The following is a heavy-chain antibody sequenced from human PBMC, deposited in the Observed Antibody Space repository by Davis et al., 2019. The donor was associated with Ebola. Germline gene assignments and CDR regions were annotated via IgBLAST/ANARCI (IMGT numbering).Heavy chain of an antibody. CDR1: GGSISSYY. Sequence: SETLSLTCTVSGGSISSYYWSWIRQPPGKGLEWIGYIYYSGSTNYNPSLKSRVTISVDTSKNQFSLKLSSVTAADTAVYYCARDALSCSGGSCYHWFDPWGQGTLVTVSS. CDR3: ARDALSCSGGSCYHWFDP. D-gene: IGHD2-15*01. V-gene: IGHV4-59*01. CDR2: IYYSGST. J-gene: IGHJ5*02.